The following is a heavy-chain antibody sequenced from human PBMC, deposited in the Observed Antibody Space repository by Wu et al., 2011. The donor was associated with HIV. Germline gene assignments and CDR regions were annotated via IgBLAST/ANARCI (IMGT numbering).Heavy chain of an antibody. V-gene: IGHV1-69*06. J-gene: IGHJ5*02. D-gene: IGHD3-22*01. CDR2: IIPIFGTA. CDR3: ARADYYDSSGYYFVYNWFDP. CDR1: GGTFSSYA. Sequence: QVQLVQSGAEVKKPGSSVKVSCKASGGTFSSYAISWVRQAPGQGLEWMGGIIPIFGTAKYAQKFQGRVTISADKSTSTAYIEVRSLRSEDTSVYYCARADYYDSSGYYFVYNWFDPWGQGTLVTVSS.